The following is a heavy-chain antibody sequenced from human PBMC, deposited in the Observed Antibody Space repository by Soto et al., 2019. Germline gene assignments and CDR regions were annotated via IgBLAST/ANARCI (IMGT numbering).Heavy chain of an antibody. CDR1: GGTFSSYA. D-gene: IGHD3-22*01. Sequence: QVQLVQSGAEVKKPGSSVKVSCKASGGTFSSYAISWVRQAPGQGLEWMGGIIPIFGTANYAQKFQGRVRITADESTSTAYMELSSLRSEDTAVYYCARASGDSSGYYYAHWGQGTLVTVSS. J-gene: IGHJ4*02. V-gene: IGHV1-69*12. CDR3: ARASGDSSGYYYAH. CDR2: IIPIFGTA.